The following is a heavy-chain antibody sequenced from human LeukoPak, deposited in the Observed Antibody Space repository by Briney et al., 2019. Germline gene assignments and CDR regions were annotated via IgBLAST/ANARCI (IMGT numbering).Heavy chain of an antibody. CDR3: ARGGTWGYFDY. CDR2: INAGNGNT. CDR1: GYTFSTYA. J-gene: IGHJ4*02. V-gene: IGHV1-3*01. Sequence: GASVKVSCKASGYTFSTYAMFWVRQAPGQGLEWMGWINAGNGNTKYSQKFQGRVTITRDTSASTAYMELSSLRSEDTAVYYCARGGTWGYFDYWGQGTLVTVSS. D-gene: IGHD3-16*01.